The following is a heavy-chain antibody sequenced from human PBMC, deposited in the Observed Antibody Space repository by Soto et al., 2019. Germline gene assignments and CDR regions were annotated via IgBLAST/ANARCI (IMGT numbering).Heavy chain of an antibody. J-gene: IGHJ6*02. CDR3: ARSLTEGYCTITGCYTRPLYGMDV. Sequence: SVQVSCKASGYTFSGYYIHWLRQAPGQGLEWMGWINPNSGGTNYAQKFQGRVTVTRDTPTSTAYMELSRLTSDDTAVYYCARSLTEGYCTITGCYTRPLYGMDVWGQGTTVTVSS. V-gene: IGHV1-2*02. CDR2: INPNSGGT. CDR1: GYTFSGYY. D-gene: IGHD2-2*02.